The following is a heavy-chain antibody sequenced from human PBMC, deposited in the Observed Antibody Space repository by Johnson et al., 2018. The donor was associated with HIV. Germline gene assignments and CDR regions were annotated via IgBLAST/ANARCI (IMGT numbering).Heavy chain of an antibody. V-gene: IGHV3-30*04. Sequence: MQLVESGGGVVRPGGSLRLSCAASGFTFSSYAMHWVRQAPGKGLEWVAVISYDGSNKYYADSVRGRFTISRDNSKNTLYLQMNSLRAEDTAVYYCAREGEGYSSSWYDAFDIWGQGTMVTVSS. CDR2: ISYDGSNK. J-gene: IGHJ3*02. CDR1: GFTFSSYA. CDR3: AREGEGYSSSWYDAFDI. D-gene: IGHD6-13*01.